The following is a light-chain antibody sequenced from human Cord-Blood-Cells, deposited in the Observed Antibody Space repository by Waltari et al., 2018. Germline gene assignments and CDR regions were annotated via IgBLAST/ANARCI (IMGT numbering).Light chain of an antibody. CDR1: SSDVGGYNC. J-gene: IGLJ3*02. Sequence: QSALTQPASVSGSPGQSITISCTGTSSDVGGYNCVSWYQQHPGKAPKLMIYDVSNRPSVVSNRFSGSKSGNTASLTISGLQAEDEADYYCSSYTSSSTLEVFGGGTKLTVL. CDR3: SSYTSSSTLEV. CDR2: DVS. V-gene: IGLV2-14*01.